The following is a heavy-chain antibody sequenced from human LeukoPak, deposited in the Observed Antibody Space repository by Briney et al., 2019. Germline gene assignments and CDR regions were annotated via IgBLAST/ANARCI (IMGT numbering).Heavy chain of an antibody. V-gene: IGHV4-59*08. Sequence: SETLSLTCTVSGGSISSYYWSWIRQPPGKGLEWIGYIYYSGSTNYNPSLKSRVTISVDTSKNQFSLKLSSVTAADTAVYYCARVTYYYDSSGYYFFPWGQGTLVTVSS. D-gene: IGHD3-22*01. J-gene: IGHJ5*02. CDR3: ARVTYYYDSSGYYFFP. CDR1: GGSISSYY. CDR2: IYYSGST.